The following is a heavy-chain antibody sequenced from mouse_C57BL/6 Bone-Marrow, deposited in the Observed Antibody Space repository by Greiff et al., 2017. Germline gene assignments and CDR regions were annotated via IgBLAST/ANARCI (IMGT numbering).Heavy chain of an antibody. V-gene: IGHV1-55*01. CDR2: IYPGSGST. D-gene: IGHD4-1*02. Sequence: QVQLQQPGAELVKPGASVKMSCKASGYTFTSYWITWVKQRPGQGLEWIGDIYPGSGSTNYNEKFKSKATLTVDTSSSTAYMQLSSLTSEESAVYYCARRGPNWDPVGFAYWGQGTLVTVSA. J-gene: IGHJ3*01. CDR1: GYTFTSYW. CDR3: ARRGPNWDPVGFAY.